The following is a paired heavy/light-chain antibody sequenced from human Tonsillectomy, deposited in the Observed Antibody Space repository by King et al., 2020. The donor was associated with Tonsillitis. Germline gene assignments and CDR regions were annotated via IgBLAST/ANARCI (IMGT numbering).Light chain of an antibody. V-gene: IGLV3-10*01. Sequence: SYELTQPPSVSVSPGQTARITCSGDALPKQYAYWYQQKSGQAPVLVIYEDSKRPSGIPERFSGSSSGTMATLTISGAQVEDEADYYCYSTDYNGNHWVFGGGTKLTVL. J-gene: IGLJ3*02. CDR2: EDS. CDR3: YSTDYNGNHWV. CDR1: ALPKQY.
Heavy chain of an antibody. CDR2: INQDGSEK. CDR3: ATLSM. CDR1: GFTFSSYW. V-gene: IGHV3-7*03. Sequence: EVQLVESGGDLVQPGGSLRLSCAASGFTFSSYWMTWVRQAPGKGLEWVANINQDGSEKYYVDSVTGRFTISRDNAKNSLYLQMNSLRAEDTAVYYCATLSMWGQGTMVTVSS. J-gene: IGHJ3*02.